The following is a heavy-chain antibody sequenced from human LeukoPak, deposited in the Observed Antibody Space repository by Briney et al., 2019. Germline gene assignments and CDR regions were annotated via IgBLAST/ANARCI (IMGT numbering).Heavy chain of an antibody. J-gene: IGHJ3*02. Sequence: SETLSLTCTVSGGSITSSSYYWGWIRQPPGKGLEWIGSVYYSGNTYYNSSLRSRVTISVDASKNQFSLKLSSVTAADTAIYYCTREYGFMTTVFHAFDIWGQGTMVTVSS. CDR2: VYYSGNT. CDR1: GGSITSSSYY. D-gene: IGHD4-17*01. CDR3: TREYGFMTTVFHAFDI. V-gene: IGHV4-39*07.